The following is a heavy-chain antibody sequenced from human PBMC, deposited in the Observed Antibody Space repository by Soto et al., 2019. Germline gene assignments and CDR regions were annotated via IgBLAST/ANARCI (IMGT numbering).Heavy chain of an antibody. V-gene: IGHV3-23*01. D-gene: IGHD3-22*01. J-gene: IGHJ4*02. Sequence: EVQLLESGGDLIQPGGSLRLSCVASGFTFSSYALIWVLQAPGQGLEWVSGISSGGTNTYYTDSVKGRFTVSRDDFKNTLYLQLDSLRAEDTAIYYCVTGVYEIGGYYYDVFDHWGQGTRVTVS. CDR2: ISSGGTNT. CDR3: VTGVYEIGGYYYDVFDH. CDR1: GFTFSSYA.